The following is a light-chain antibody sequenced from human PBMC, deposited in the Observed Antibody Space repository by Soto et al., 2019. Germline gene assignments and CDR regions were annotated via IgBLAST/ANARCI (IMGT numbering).Light chain of an antibody. V-gene: IGLV2-23*01. CDR2: EAS. J-gene: IGLJ3*02. CDR3: CSLTNGATWV. CDR1: NSDVGGHNV. Sequence: QSALTQPASVSGSPGQSITISCTGTNSDVGGHNVVSWYQQYPGKAPKLLIYEASKRPSGLSNRFSGSKSGNTASLTISGLQAEDEADYYCCSLTNGATWVFGGGTKLTVL.